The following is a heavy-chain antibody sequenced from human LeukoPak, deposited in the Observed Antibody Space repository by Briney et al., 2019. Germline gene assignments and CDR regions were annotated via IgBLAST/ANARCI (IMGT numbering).Heavy chain of an antibody. CDR1: GFTFSSYW. J-gene: IGHJ4*02. V-gene: IGHV3-7*01. CDR2: VKQDGSEK. Sequence: PGGSLRLSCAASGFTFSSYWRSWVRQAPGKGLEWVANVKQDGSEKYYVDFVKGRFTISRDNAKNSLYLQMNSLRAVDTAVYYCARDKVVGPSNFDYWGQGTLVTVSS. D-gene: IGHD1-26*01. CDR3: ARDKVVGPSNFDY.